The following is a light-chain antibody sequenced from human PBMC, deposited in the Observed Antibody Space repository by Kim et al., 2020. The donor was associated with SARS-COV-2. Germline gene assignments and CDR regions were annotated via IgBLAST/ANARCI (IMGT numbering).Light chain of an antibody. V-gene: IGLV3-1*01. Sequence: VSPGQTAHIPCCGDKLGHKSACWYQLKPGQSPVLVIYQDSKRPSGFPERFSSSNSGNTATLTISGTQAMDEADYYCQAWDSSTYVFGTGTKVTVL. J-gene: IGLJ1*01. CDR1: KLGHKS. CDR2: QDS. CDR3: QAWDSSTYV.